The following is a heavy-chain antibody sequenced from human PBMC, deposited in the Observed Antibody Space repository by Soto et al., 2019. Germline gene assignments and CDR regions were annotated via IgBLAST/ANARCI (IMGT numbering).Heavy chain of an antibody. CDR1: GFTFSSYA. Sequence: PGGSLRLSCAASGFTFSSYAMSWVRQAPGKGLEWVSAISGSGGSTYYADSVKGRFTISRDNSKNTLYLQMNSLRAEDTAVYYCAKDAGWEWLRSSHFDYWGQGTLVTVSS. CDR2: ISGSGGST. CDR3: AKDAGWEWLRSSHFDY. D-gene: IGHD5-12*01. V-gene: IGHV3-23*01. J-gene: IGHJ4*02.